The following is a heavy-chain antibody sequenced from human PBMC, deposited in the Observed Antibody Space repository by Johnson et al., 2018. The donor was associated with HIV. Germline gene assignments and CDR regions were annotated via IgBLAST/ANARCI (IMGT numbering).Heavy chain of an antibody. CDR2: IYSGGSP. CDR3: ARRGRGVYLGSDAFDI. V-gene: IGHV3-66*01. J-gene: IGHJ3*02. CDR1: GFTVSSNY. Sequence: MMLVESGGGLVQPGGSLRLSCAASGFTVSSNYMSWVRQAPGKGLEWVSVIYSGGSPYYADPVKGRFTISRDNSKNTLYLQMNSLRAEDTAVYYCARRGRGVYLGSDAFDIWGQGTMVTVSS. D-gene: IGHD3-10*01.